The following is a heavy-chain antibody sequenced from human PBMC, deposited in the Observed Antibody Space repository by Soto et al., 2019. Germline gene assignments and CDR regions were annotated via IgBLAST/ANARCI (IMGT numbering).Heavy chain of an antibody. J-gene: IGHJ5*02. CDR3: ARQYVVVPAARRNNWFDP. Sequence: ASVKVSCKASGYTFTSYGISWVRQAPGQGLEWMGWISAYNGNTNYAQKLQGRVTMTTDTSTSTAYMELRSLRSDDTAVYYCARQYVVVPAARRNNWFDPWGQETLVTVSS. CDR2: ISAYNGNT. V-gene: IGHV1-18*01. CDR1: GYTFTSYG. D-gene: IGHD2-2*01.